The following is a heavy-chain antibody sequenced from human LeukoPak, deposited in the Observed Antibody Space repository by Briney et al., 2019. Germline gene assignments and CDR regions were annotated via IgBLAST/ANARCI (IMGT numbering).Heavy chain of an antibody. J-gene: IGHJ4*02. D-gene: IGHD3-22*01. CDR1: GFTFSSYG. Sequence: GGTLRLSCAASGFTFSSYGMSWVRQAPGKGLEWVSAISGSGGRTYYADSVKGRFTISRDNSKNTLYLQMNSLRAEDTAVYYCANSLPYYYDSSGYFDYWGQGTLVTVSS. V-gene: IGHV3-23*01. CDR2: ISGSGGRT. CDR3: ANSLPYYYDSSGYFDY.